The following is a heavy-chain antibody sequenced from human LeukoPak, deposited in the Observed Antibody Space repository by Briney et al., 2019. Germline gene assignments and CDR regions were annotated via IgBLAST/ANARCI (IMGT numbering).Heavy chain of an antibody. J-gene: IGHJ4*02. V-gene: IGHV3-48*03. D-gene: IGHD4-11*01. CDR2: ISNGGQTI. CDR3: ARDAPGTVTNDY. Sequence: GGSLRLSCAASGFTFSTFEMNWVRQSPGKGLEWISWISNGGQTIYYTDSVKGRFTVSRDNAKNLLFLQMNSLGAEDTAVYYCARDAPGTVTNDYWGQGTLVTVSS. CDR1: GFTFSTFE.